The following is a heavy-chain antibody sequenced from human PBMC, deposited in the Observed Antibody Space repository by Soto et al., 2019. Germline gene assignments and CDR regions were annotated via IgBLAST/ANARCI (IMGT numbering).Heavy chain of an antibody. CDR1: GGTFSDSA. V-gene: IGHV1-69*12. J-gene: IGHJ4*02. D-gene: IGHD1-26*01. Sequence: QVHLVQSGAEVKKPGFSVKVSCKTSGGTFSDSAINWLRQTPGQGLEWMGGLVPMFRTANYAPNLQGRVSITADESTSTVFMELSSLTFEDTAVYYCARGLGGGYFPFDFWGQGTLLTVSS. CDR2: LVPMFRTA. CDR3: ARGLGGGYFPFDF.